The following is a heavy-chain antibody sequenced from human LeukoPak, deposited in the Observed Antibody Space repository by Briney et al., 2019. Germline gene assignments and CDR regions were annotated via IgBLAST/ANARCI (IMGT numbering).Heavy chain of an antibody. J-gene: IGHJ4*02. D-gene: IGHD3-22*01. CDR1: GGSFSAYY. CDR3: ARTGDTSGYYYYYDY. CDR2: INHSGST. V-gene: IGHV4-34*01. Sequence: SETLSLTCAVYGGSFSAYYWSWIRQPPGKGLEWIGEINHSGSTNYNPSLKSRVAISSDTSTNQFSLKLNSVTAADTAVYFCARTGDTSGYYYYYDYWGPGTLVTVSS.